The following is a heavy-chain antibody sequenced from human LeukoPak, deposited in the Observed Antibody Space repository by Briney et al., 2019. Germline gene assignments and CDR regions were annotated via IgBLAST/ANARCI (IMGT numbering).Heavy chain of an antibody. CDR3: ARYDFNKFFDY. J-gene: IGHJ4*02. CDR1: GGSISSYY. Sequence: PSETLSLTCTGSGGSISSYYWSWIRQPPGKGLEWIGYIYYSGSTNYNPSLKSRVTISVDTSKNQFSLKLSSVTAADPAVYYCARYDFNKFFDYWGQGTLVTVSS. CDR2: IYYSGST. D-gene: IGHD3-3*01. V-gene: IGHV4-59*01.